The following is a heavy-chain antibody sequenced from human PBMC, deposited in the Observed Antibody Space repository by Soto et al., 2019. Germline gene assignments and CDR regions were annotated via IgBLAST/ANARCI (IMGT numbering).Heavy chain of an antibody. J-gene: IGHJ4*02. V-gene: IGHV3-11*06. CDR1: GFTFSDYY. D-gene: IGHD3-22*01. CDR3: TNGRNYYEREVDF. CDR2: ISSSSSYT. Sequence: PGGSLRLSCAASGFTFSDYYMSWIRQAPGKGLEWVSYISSSSSYTNYADSVKGRFTISRDNAKNSLYLQMNSLRAEDTAVYYCTNGRNYYEREVDFCGQGTRVTVAS.